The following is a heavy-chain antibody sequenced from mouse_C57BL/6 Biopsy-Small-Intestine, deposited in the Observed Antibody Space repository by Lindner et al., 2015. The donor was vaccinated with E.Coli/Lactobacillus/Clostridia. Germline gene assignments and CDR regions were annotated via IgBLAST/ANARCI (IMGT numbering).Heavy chain of an antibody. D-gene: IGHD1-3*01. CDR2: LHPGGDYT. CDR3: VRDHKGFYYAMDY. CDR1: GYTFTNYW. J-gene: IGHJ4*01. Sequence: VQLQESGAELVRPGTSVKMSCKAAGYTFTNYWIGWIKQRPGHGLEWIGDLHPGGDYTNYNEKFKGKATLTADTSSSTAYMQLSSLTSEDSAIYFCVRDHKGFYYAMDYWGQGTSVTVSS. V-gene: IGHV1-63*02.